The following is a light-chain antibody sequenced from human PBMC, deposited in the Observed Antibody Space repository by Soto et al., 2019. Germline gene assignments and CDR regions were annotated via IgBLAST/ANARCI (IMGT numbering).Light chain of an antibody. J-gene: IGLJ1*01. CDR2: NYN. CDR3: AAWDDSLDVYV. V-gene: IGLV1-44*01. CDR1: SSNIGSNT. Sequence: QSVLTQPPSASGTPGQRVTISCSGSSSNIGSNTVDWYQQLPGAAPKLLIYNYNQRPSGVPARFSGSKSGTSASLAISGLLSEDEDDFYCAAWDDSLDVYVFGTGTKLTVL.